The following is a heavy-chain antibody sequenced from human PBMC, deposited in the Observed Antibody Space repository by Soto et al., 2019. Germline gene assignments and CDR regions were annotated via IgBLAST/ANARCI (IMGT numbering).Heavy chain of an antibody. CDR3: ASAIVGATEDYYYYGMDV. D-gene: IGHD1-26*01. CDR2: IIPIFGTA. V-gene: IGHV1-69*06. Sequence: SVKVSCKASGGTFSSYAISWVRQAPGQGLEWMGGIIPIFGTANYAQKFQGRVTITADKSTSTAYMELSSLRSEDTAVYYCASAIVGATEDYYYYGMDVWRQGTTVTVSS. J-gene: IGHJ6*02. CDR1: GGTFSSYA.